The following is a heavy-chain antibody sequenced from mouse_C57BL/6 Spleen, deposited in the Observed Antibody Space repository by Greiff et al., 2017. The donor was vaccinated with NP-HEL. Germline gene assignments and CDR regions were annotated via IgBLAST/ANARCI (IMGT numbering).Heavy chain of an antibody. J-gene: IGHJ3*01. CDR1: GYAFSSSW. Sequence: QVQLKESGPELVKPGASVKISCKASGYAFSSSWMNWVKQRPGKGLEWIGRIYPGDGDTNYNGKFKGKATLTADKSSSTAYMQLSSLTSEDSAVYFCARGDYDYDEAYWGQGTLVTVSA. V-gene: IGHV1-82*01. CDR2: IYPGDGDT. CDR3: ARGDYDYDEAY. D-gene: IGHD2-4*01.